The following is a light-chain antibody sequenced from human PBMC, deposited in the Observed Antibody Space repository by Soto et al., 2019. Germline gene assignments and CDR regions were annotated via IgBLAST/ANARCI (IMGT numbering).Light chain of an antibody. CDR1: QSVSSY. J-gene: IGKJ5*01. Sequence: SVLTQSPATLALSPGERATLCCRASQSVSSYLAWYQQKPGQAPRLLIYDASNRATGIPARFSGSGSGTDFTLTISSLEPEDFAVYYCQQRSNWPITFGQGTRLEIK. CDR3: QQRSNWPIT. V-gene: IGKV3-11*01. CDR2: DAS.